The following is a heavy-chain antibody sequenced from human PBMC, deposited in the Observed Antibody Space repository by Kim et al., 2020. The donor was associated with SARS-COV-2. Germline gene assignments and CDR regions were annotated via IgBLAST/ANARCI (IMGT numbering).Heavy chain of an antibody. Sequence: SETLSLTCAVYSGSSSDYYWTWIRQSPGKGLEWIGEINDSGSTNYNPSLKGRVTISVDTSRNQFFLKLTSVTDADTAVYYCATGWFTYIATWGQGTPVTVSS. CDR3: ATGWFTYIAT. CDR2: INDSGST. D-gene: IGHD3-10*01. CDR1: SGSSSDYY. J-gene: IGHJ5*02. V-gene: IGHV4-34*01.